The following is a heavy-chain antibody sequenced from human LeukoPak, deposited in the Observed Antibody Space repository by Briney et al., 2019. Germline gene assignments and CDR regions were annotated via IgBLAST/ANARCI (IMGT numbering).Heavy chain of an antibody. CDR3: ARSLVGATIDYYYGMDV. Sequence: ASVKVSCKASGYTFTSYYMHWVRQAPGQGLEWMGIINPSGGSTSYAQKFQGRVTMTGDTSTSTVYMELSSLRSEDTAVYYCARSLVGATIDYYYGMDVWGQGTTVTVSS. V-gene: IGHV1-46*01. D-gene: IGHD1-26*01. CDR2: INPSGGST. CDR1: GYTFTSYY. J-gene: IGHJ6*02.